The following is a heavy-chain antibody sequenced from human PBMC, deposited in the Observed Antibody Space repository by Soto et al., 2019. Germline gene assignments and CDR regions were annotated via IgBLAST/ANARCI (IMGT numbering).Heavy chain of an antibody. V-gene: IGHV1-8*01. D-gene: IGHD3-10*01. J-gene: IGHJ4*02. Sequence: QVQLVQSGAELKKPGASVKVSCKASGYTFSNYDMNWVRQATGQGPEWIGWVNPNNGDTGYAQKFQGRVTLTTDISTTTAYMELPSLRSEDTAFDYCAKVSRKGSAIDFDYWGQGTLITVSS. CDR3: AKVSRKGSAIDFDY. CDR2: VNPNNGDT. CDR1: GYTFSNYD.